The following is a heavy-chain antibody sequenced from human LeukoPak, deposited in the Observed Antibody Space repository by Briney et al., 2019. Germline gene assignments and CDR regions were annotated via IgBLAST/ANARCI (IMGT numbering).Heavy chain of an antibody. CDR3: ARVPSFLTGYYVDY. J-gene: IGHJ4*01. CDR2: ISKSSSHI. CDR1: GFSFSDYA. V-gene: IGHV3-21*01. Sequence: GGSLRLSCSASGFSFSDYAMNWVRQAPGKGLEWVSSISKSSSHIFYADSVKGRFTVSRDNAENSLYLQMDSLRAEDTAVYYCARVPSFLTGYYVDYWGNGTLVIVSS. D-gene: IGHD3-9*01.